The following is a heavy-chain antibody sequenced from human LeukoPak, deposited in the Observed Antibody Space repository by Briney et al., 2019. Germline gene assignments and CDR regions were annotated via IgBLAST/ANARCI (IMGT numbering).Heavy chain of an antibody. Sequence: PGGSLRLSCAASGFTFSDYYMSCIRQAPGKGLEWVSPITSSGTTIYYADSVKGRFTISRDNAKNSLYLQMNSLRAEDTAVYYCATGFSRPYYYGMDVWGQGTTVTVSS. CDR1: GFTFSDYY. V-gene: IGHV3-11*01. CDR3: ATGFSRPYYYGMDV. J-gene: IGHJ6*02. D-gene: IGHD1-14*01. CDR2: ITSSGTTI.